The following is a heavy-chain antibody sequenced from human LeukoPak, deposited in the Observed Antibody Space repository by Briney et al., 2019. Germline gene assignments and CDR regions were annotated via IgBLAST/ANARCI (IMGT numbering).Heavy chain of an antibody. CDR1: GFTFRSYA. CDR3: ARRAPSHDFDY. Sequence: SGGSLRLSCAASGFTFRSYAIHWVRQAPGQGLEWVTIISSDGSYKNYADSVKGRFTISRDNSKNTLYLQMDSLRVEDTALYYCARRAPSHDFDYWGQGTLVTVSS. V-gene: IGHV3-30*04. J-gene: IGHJ4*02. CDR2: ISSDGSYK.